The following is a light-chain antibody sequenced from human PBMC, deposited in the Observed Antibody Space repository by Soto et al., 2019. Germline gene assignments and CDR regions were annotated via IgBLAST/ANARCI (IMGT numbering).Light chain of an antibody. CDR1: SSDVGGYNY. Sequence: QSALTQPASVSGSPGQSIAISCTGSSSDVGGYNYVSWYQQHPGKAPQLIIYEVTNRPSGVSNRFSGSKSGNTASLTISGLQAEDEADYYCSSYTSSSTRVFGTGTQVTVL. CDR2: EVT. CDR3: SSYTSSSTRV. J-gene: IGLJ1*01. V-gene: IGLV2-14*01.